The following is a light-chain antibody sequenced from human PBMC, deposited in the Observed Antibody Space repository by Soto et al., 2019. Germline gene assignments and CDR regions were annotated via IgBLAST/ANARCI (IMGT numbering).Light chain of an antibody. CDR2: DAS. V-gene: IGKV3-11*01. CDR1: QSVSSY. Sequence: EIVLTQSPATLSFSPGERATLSCRASQSVSSYLAWYQQKPGQAPSLLIYDASNRATGIPARFSGSGSGADFTLTISSLEPEDFAVYYCQQRSNWPPYTFGQGTKLEIK. CDR3: QQRSNWPPYT. J-gene: IGKJ2*01.